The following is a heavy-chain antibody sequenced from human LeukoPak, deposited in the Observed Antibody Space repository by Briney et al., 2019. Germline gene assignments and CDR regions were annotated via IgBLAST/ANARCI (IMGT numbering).Heavy chain of an antibody. V-gene: IGHV3-30*03. CDR2: ISYDGSNK. CDR1: GFTFSSYG. Sequence: GGSLRLSCAASGFTFSSYGMHWVRQAPGKGLEWVAVISYDGSNKYYADSVKGRFTISRDNSKNTLYLQMNSLRAEDTAVYYCTIGAVWSSSSSGRRDYWGQGTLVTVSS. D-gene: IGHD6-6*01. J-gene: IGHJ4*02. CDR3: TIGAVWSSSSSGRRDY.